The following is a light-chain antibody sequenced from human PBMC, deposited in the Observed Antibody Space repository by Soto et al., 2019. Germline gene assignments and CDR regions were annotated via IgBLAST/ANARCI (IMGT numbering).Light chain of an antibody. CDR1: QSVSSN. CDR2: GAS. V-gene: IGKV3-15*01. J-gene: IGKJ4*01. Sequence: EIVMTQSPVTLSVSQGERATLSCRASQSVSSNLAWYQQKPGQAPRLLIYGASTRATGIPARFSGSGSGTEFTLTISSLQSEDFAVYYCQQYNNWPPLSFGGGTKVEIK. CDR3: QQYNNWPPLS.